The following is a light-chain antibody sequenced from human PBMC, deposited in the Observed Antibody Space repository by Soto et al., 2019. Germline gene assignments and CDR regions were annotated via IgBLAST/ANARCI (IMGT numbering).Light chain of an antibody. CDR3: HQYNPYSPWT. Sequence: IVMTQAPATLPVSQGERATLSCRASHSVRSSLAWYQQKPGQAPRLLIHGASTRATGIPGRFSGSGSGTDFTLTIIGLQPDDFATYYCHQYNPYSPWTFGQGTKVEIK. V-gene: IGKV3-15*01. CDR2: GAS. CDR1: HSVRSS. J-gene: IGKJ1*01.